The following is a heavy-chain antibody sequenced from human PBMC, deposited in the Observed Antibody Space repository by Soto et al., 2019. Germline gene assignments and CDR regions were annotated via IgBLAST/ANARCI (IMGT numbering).Heavy chain of an antibody. D-gene: IGHD3-22*01. CDR1: GGTFNSYA. J-gene: IGHJ6*02. Sequence: QVQLVQSGAEVKKPESSVRVSCKASGGTFNSYAITWVRQAPGQGLEWMGGTIPMFGTTNYAEKFQGRVTNPADESTNTAYMELSSLRSEDTAVYYCTRCGIRYHSIGYYLGIDGMDVWGQGTTVIVSS. CDR2: TIPMFGTT. V-gene: IGHV1-69*12. CDR3: TRCGIRYHSIGYYLGIDGMDV.